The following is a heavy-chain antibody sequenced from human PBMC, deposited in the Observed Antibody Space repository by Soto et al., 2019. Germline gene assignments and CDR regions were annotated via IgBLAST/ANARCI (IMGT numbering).Heavy chain of an antibody. Sequence: RWSLRLSCGASGFSCGSYALSWFRQAPGKGLEWVSTISGSDGKTFYADSVKGRFSISRDTSQSTLYLQMNSLRADDTAMYYCARWSYLDYWGQGTRVTVSS. J-gene: IGHJ4*02. V-gene: IGHV3-23*01. CDR3: ARWSYLDY. CDR2: ISGSDGKT. D-gene: IGHD3-3*01. CDR1: GFSCGSYA.